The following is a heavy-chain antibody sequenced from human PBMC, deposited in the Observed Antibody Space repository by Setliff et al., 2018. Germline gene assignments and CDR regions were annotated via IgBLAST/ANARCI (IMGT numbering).Heavy chain of an antibody. CDR2: ISFSSSNI. Sequence: GGSLRLSCAASGFTFSTYNMNWVRQAPGKGLEWVSYISFSSSNIYYADSVKGRFTISKDNAKNSLYLQMNSLRADDTAVYYCARPGRSNYWDSFDYWGQGTLVTVSS. V-gene: IGHV3-48*04. J-gene: IGHJ4*02. D-gene: IGHD3-10*01. CDR3: ARPGRSNYWDSFDY. CDR1: GFTFSTYN.